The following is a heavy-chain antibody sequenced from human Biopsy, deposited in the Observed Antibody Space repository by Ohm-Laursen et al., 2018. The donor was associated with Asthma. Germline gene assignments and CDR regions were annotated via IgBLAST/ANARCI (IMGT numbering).Heavy chain of an antibody. CDR2: INAVLGTT. CDR1: GGTFNTYV. V-gene: IGHV1-69*01. CDR3: ARKAGSCISRTCYSLDF. J-gene: IGHJ4*02. D-gene: IGHD2-2*01. Sequence: GATVKISCKALGGTFNTYVIGWVRQAPGQGLEWMGGINAVLGTTTYPQKFQARVTITADDSTSTVYMKLSSLRSEDTAVYYCARKAGSCISRTCYSLDFWGQGTLVTVSS.